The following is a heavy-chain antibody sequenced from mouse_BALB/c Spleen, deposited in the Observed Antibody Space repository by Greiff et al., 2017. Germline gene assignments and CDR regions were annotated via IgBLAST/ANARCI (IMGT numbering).Heavy chain of an antibody. CDR2: IDPENGDT. CDR3: NEGTMITTPCAMDY. V-gene: IGHV14-4*02. Sequence: EVQLPQSGAELVRSGASVKLSCTASGFNFKDYYMHWVKQRPEQGLEWIGWIDPENGDTEYAPKFQGKATMTADTSSNTAYLQLSSLTSEDTAVYYCNEGTMITTPCAMDYWGQGTSVTVSS. D-gene: IGHD2-4*01. J-gene: IGHJ4*01. CDR1: GFNFKDYY.